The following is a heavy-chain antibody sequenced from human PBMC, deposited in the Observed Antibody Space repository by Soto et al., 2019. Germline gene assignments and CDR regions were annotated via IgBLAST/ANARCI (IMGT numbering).Heavy chain of an antibody. D-gene: IGHD3-10*01. CDR3: ARVPYYYTSGTDYGMDV. J-gene: IGHJ6*02. CDR2: ISSSGTYT. V-gene: IGHV3-11*06. CDR1: GFTFSDYY. Sequence: GGSLRLSCAASGFTFSDYYMSWIRQAPGKGLEWLAYISSSGTYTNYADSVEGRFSISRDNAKNSLSLQMNSLRAEDTAVCYCARVPYYYTSGTDYGMDVWGQGTTVTVSS.